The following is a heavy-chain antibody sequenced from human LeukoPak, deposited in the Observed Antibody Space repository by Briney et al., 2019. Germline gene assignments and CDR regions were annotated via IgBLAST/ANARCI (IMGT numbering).Heavy chain of an antibody. CDR2: IWYDGSNK. CDR1: GFTFSSYG. CDR3: ARGPNSSGWYGGGFDY. V-gene: IGHV3-33*01. J-gene: IGHJ4*02. Sequence: GGSLRLSCAASGFTFSSYGMHWVRQAPGKGLGWVAVIWYDGSNKYYADSVKGRFTISRDNSKNTLYLQMNSLRAEDTAVYYCARGPNSSGWYGGGFDYWGQGTLVTVSS. D-gene: IGHD6-19*01.